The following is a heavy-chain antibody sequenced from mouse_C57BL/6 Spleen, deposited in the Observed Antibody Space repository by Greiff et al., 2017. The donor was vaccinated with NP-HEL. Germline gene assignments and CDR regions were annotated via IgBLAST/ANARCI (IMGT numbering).Heavy chain of an antibody. CDR3: ARSDGNYVDYFDY. V-gene: IGHV1-64*01. Sequence: VQLQQPGAELVKPGASVKLSCKASGYTFTSYWMHWVKQRPGQGLEWIGMIHPNSGSTNYNEKFKSKATLTVDKSSSTAYMQLSSLTSEDSAVYYCARSDGNYVDYFDYWGQGTTLTVSS. CDR2: IHPNSGST. CDR1: GYTFTSYW. J-gene: IGHJ2*01. D-gene: IGHD2-1*01.